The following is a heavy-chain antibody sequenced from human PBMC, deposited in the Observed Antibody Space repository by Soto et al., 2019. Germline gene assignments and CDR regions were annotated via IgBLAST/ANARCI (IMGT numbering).Heavy chain of an antibody. D-gene: IGHD2-21*02. J-gene: IGHJ4*02. CDR1: GFTFSSYG. V-gene: IGHV3-33*01. Sequence: PGWSLRLSCAASGFTFSSYGMHWVRQAPGKGLEWVAVIWYDGSNKYYADSVKGRFTISRDNSKNTLDLQMNSLRAEDTAVYYCARDYCGGDCYYDYWGQGTLVTVSS. CDR3: ARDYCGGDCYYDY. CDR2: IWYDGSNK.